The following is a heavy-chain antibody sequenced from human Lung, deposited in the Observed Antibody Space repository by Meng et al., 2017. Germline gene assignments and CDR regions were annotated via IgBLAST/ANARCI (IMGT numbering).Heavy chain of an antibody. CDR3: ARFDISSSGRGDY. CDR1: GGSITSSTW. V-gene: IGHV4-4*02. Sequence: HAPLTESGPRLVKPSGTLSLTCAVSGGSITSSTWWSWVRQTPGKGLEWFGEIFHSGSTNYNPPLESRVTISVDKSKNQYSLKVYSVTAADTATYYCARFDISSSGRGDYWGQGSLVTVSS. J-gene: IGHJ4*02. D-gene: IGHD1-26*01. CDR2: IFHSGST.